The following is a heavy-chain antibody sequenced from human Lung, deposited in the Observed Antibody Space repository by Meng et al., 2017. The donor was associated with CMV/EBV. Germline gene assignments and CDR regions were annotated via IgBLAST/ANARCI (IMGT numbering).Heavy chain of an antibody. CDR1: GYTFTVFY. V-gene: IGHV1-2*02. CDR2: INPNSGDT. CDR3: AREYGEDAFDN. D-gene: IGHD3-10*01. Sequence: SVTVSCKTSGYTFTVFYIHWVRQAPGQGLEWIGWINPNSGDTEYEQTFQGRVTMTRDTSISKGYMELSRLRSDDTAVYYCAREYGEDAFDNWGQGTMVTVSS. J-gene: IGHJ3*02.